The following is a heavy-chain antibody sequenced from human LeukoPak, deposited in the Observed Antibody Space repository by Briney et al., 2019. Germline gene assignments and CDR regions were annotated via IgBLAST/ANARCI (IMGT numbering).Heavy chain of an antibody. V-gene: IGHV3-74*01. J-gene: IGHJ4*02. D-gene: IGHD3/OR15-3a*01. CDR3: ARDRDWLPLDY. CDR1: GSTFSNYA. CDR2: IKSDGSEI. Sequence: AGGSLRLSCAASGSTFSNYAMTWVRQAPGKGLVWVSRIKSDGSEISYADSVKGRFTISRDNAKNTLYLQMNSLRAEDTAVYYCARDRDWLPLDYWGQGTLVTVSS.